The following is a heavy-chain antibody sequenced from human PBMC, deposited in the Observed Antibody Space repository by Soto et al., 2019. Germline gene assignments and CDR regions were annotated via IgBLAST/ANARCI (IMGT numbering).Heavy chain of an antibody. CDR1: GGSISSYY. CDR2: IYYSGST. J-gene: IGHJ3*02. D-gene: IGHD6-19*01. Sequence: SETLSLTCTVSGGSISSYYWSWIRQPPGKGLEWIGYIYYSGSTNYNPSLKSRVTISVDTSKNQFSLKLSSVTAADTAVYYCARDRGKYSSGWVDAFDIWGQGTMVTVSS. CDR3: ARDRGKYSSGWVDAFDI. V-gene: IGHV4-59*01.